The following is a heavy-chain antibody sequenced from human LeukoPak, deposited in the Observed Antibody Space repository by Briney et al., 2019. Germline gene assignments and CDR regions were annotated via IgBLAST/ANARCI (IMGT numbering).Heavy chain of an antibody. J-gene: IGHJ5*02. D-gene: IGHD4-17*01. CDR2: ISGRGGRT. CDR1: GFTFSSYA. Sequence: QTGGSLRLSCAASGFTFSSYAMSWVRQAPGKGLEWVSAISGRGGRTYYADSVKGRSTVSRDNSKNTLYLQMNNLRAEDTAIYYCAKGPSDYGDYVRWFDPWGQGTLVTVSS. CDR3: AKGPSDYGDYVRWFDP. V-gene: IGHV3-23*01.